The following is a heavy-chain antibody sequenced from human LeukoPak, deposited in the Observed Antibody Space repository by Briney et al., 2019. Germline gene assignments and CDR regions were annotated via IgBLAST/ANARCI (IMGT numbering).Heavy chain of an antibody. J-gene: IGHJ6*03. D-gene: IGHD3-10*01. Sequence: ASVKVSCKASGYTFTSYYMHWVRQAPGQGLEWMGIINPSGGSTSYAQKSQGRVTMTRDMSTSTVYMELSSLRSEDTAVYYCAREHYGSGSPDGGMDVWGKGTTVTISS. CDR3: AREHYGSGSPDGGMDV. CDR2: INPSGGST. CDR1: GYTFTSYY. V-gene: IGHV1-46*01.